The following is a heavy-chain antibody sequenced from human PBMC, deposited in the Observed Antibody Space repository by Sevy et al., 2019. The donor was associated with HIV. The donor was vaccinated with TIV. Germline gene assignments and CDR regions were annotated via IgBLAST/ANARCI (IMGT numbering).Heavy chain of an antibody. CDR3: ARGGPLVDGTLIPWGMDV. V-gene: IGHV3-48*03. CDR1: GFTFSSYE. D-gene: IGHD1-7*01. Sequence: GGSLRLSCTASGFTFSSYEMNWVRQAPGKGLEWVSYISNSGSTIHYSDSVKGRFTISRDNAKNSLYLQMNSLRAEDTAVYYCARGGPLVDGTLIPWGMDVWGQGTTVTVSS. CDR2: ISNSGSTI. J-gene: IGHJ6*02.